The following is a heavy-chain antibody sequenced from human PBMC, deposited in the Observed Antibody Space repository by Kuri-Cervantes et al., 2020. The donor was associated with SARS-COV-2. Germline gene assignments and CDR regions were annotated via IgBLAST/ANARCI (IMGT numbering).Heavy chain of an antibody. CDR1: GGSFSGYK. CDR2: INHSGST. V-gene: IGHV4-34*01. CDR3: ARVGYHDAFDI. Sequence: SQTLSLTCAVYGGSFSGYKWNWIRQSPGKGLEWIGEINHSGSTNYNPSLKSRVTISVDTSKNQFSLKLSSVTAADTAVYYCARVGYHDAFDIWGQGTMVTVSS. D-gene: IGHD5-12*01. J-gene: IGHJ3*02.